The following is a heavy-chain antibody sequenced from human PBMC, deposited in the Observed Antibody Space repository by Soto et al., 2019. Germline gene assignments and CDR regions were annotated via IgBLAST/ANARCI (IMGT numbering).Heavy chain of an antibody. Sequence: QVQLVQSGAEVKKPGSSVKVSCKASGDTFSSYGISWVRQAPGQGLEFMGGIIPKFGTTNYAQKFRGRVTITADESTSTAYMEVSSLGSEDTAVYYCVRASGRGWYNWFDTWGQGTLLTVSS. V-gene: IGHV1-69*01. D-gene: IGHD6-19*01. CDR1: GDTFSSYG. CDR2: IIPKFGTT. CDR3: VRASGRGWYNWFDT. J-gene: IGHJ5*02.